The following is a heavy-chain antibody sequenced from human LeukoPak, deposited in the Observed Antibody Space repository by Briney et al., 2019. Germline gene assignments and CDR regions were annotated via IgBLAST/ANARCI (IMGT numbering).Heavy chain of an antibody. V-gene: IGHV3-23*01. J-gene: IGHJ4*02. CDR2: ISGSGSST. CDR1: GFTFSSCA. Sequence: GGSLRLSCAASGFTFSSCAMSWVRQAPGKGLEWVSTISGSGSSTYYADSVKGRFTISRDNSKNTLYLQMNSLRAEDTAVYYCAKGMDRGYDLVPFDYWGQGALVTVSS. D-gene: IGHD5-12*01. CDR3: AKGMDRGYDLVPFDY.